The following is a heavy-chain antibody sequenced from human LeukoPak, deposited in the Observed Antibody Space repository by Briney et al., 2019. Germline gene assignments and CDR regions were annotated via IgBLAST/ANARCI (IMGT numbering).Heavy chain of an antibody. CDR3: AIRGYYDSSGYSHYYFDY. CDR1: GYTFTSYD. Sequence: GASVKVSCKASGYTFTSYDINWVRQATGQGLEWMGWMNPNSGNTGYAQKFQGRVTMTRNTSISTAYMELSSLRSEDTAVYYCAIRGYYDSSGYSHYYFDYWGQGTLVTVSS. V-gene: IGHV1-8*01. CDR2: MNPNSGNT. J-gene: IGHJ4*02. D-gene: IGHD3-22*01.